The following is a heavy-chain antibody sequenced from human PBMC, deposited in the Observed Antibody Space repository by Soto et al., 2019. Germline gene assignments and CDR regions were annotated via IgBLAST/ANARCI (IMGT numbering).Heavy chain of an antibody. D-gene: IGHD1-1*01. J-gene: IGHJ6*02. CDR2: ISYDGSNK. Sequence: PGGSLRLSCAASGFTFSSYAMHWVRQAPGKGLEWVAVISYDGSNKYYADSVKGRFTISRDNSKNTLYLQMNSLRAEDTAVYYCARVGTVPYYYYYGMDVWGQGTTVTVSS. CDR3: ARVGTVPYYYYYGMDV. CDR1: GFTFSSYA. V-gene: IGHV3-30-3*01.